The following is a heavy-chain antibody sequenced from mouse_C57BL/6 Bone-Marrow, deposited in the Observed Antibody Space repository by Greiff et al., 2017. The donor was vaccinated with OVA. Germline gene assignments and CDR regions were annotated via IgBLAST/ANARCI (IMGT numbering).Heavy chain of an antibody. Sequence: QVQLQQSGAELVKPGASVKMSCKASGYTFTTYPIEWMKQNHGKSLEWIGNFHPYNDDTKYNEQFKGKATLTVEKSYSTVYLELSRLTSDDSAVYYCARPGDYDGDWFAYWGQGTLVTVSA. CDR1: GYTFTTYP. CDR3: ARPGDYDGDWFAY. D-gene: IGHD2-4*01. CDR2: FHPYNDDT. V-gene: IGHV1-47*01. J-gene: IGHJ3*01.